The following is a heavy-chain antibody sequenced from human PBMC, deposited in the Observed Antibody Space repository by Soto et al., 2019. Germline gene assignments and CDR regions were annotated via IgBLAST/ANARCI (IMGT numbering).Heavy chain of an antibody. D-gene: IGHD1-26*01. V-gene: IGHV3-30*18. CDR1: GFTFSSYG. Sequence: QVQLVESGGGVVQPGRSLRLSCAASGFTFSSYGMHWVRQAPGKGLEWVAVISYDGSNKYYADSVKGRFTISRDNSKNTLYLQMNSLRAEDTAVYYCAKVSGSYSFNTRSWLDYWGQGTLVTVSS. J-gene: IGHJ4*02. CDR2: ISYDGSNK. CDR3: AKVSGSYSFNTRSWLDY.